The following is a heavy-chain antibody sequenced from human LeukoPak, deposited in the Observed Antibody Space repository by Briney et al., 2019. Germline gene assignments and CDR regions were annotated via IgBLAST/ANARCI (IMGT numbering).Heavy chain of an antibody. CDR3: ARYGYGGYYFDY. J-gene: IGHJ4*02. CDR1: GGSISGCY. V-gene: IGHV4-59*08. D-gene: IGHD5-18*01. Sequence: SETLSLTCTVSGGSISGCYWSWIRQPPGKGLEWIGFIYYSGSTNYNPSLKSRVTISVDTSKNQFSLKLSSVTAADTALYYCARYGYGGYYFDYWGQGTLVTVSS. CDR2: IYYSGST.